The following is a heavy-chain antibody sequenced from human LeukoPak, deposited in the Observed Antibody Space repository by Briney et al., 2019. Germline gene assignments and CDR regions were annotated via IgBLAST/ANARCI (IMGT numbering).Heavy chain of an antibody. V-gene: IGHV3-9*01. Sequence: GRSLRLSCAASGFTFDDYAMHWVRQSPGKGPEWVSSISWDSGNVGYADSVKGRFTISRDNVKNSLYLQMSSLRTEDTAFYYCVKDMGYNSEGDLGYFDYWGQGTLVTVSS. CDR2: ISWDSGNV. CDR3: VKDMGYNSEGDLGYFDY. D-gene: IGHD6-19*01. J-gene: IGHJ4*02. CDR1: GFTFDDYA.